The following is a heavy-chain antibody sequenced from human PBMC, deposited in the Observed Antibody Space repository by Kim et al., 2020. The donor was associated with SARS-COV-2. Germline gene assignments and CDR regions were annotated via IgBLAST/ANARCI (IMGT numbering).Heavy chain of an antibody. D-gene: IGHD3-22*01. V-gene: IGHV4-39*01. CDR1: GGSISSSSYY. J-gene: IGHJ4*02. CDR3: ARHTLYYYDSSGYSPFDY. Sequence: SETLSLTCTVSGGSISSSSYYWGWIRQPPGKGLEWIGSIYYSGSTYYNPSLKSRVTISVDTSKNQFSLKLSSVTAADTAVYYCARHTLYYYDSSGYSPFDYWGQGTLVTVSS. CDR2: IYYSGST.